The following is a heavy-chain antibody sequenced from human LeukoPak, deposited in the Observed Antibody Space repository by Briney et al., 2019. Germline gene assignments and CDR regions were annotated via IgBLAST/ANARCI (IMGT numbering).Heavy chain of an antibody. D-gene: IGHD3-22*01. CDR3: ETYEGSGYYRGWF. J-gene: IGHJ4*02. CDR2: VSQSGST. CDR1: GGSISNSNW. V-gene: IGHV4-4*02. Sequence: PSETLSLTCTVSGGSISNSNWWSWVRQPPGKGLEWIGEVSQSGSTSYNPSLKSRVTMSLDKSKNQFSLKLNSVTAADTALYYCETYEGSGYYRGWFWGQGTLVTVSS.